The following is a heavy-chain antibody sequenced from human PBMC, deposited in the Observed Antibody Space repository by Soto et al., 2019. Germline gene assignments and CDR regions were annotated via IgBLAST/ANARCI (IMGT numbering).Heavy chain of an antibody. V-gene: IGHV4-31*03. CDR3: ARDIVVVPTVRNRGDYMDV. Sequence: QVQLQESGPGLVKPSQTLSLTCTVSGGSISSGGYYWSWIRQHPGKGLEWIGYIYYSGSTYYNPSLKSRVTISVDTSKNQFSLKLSSVTAADTAVYYCARDIVVVPTVRNRGDYMDVRGKGTTVTVSS. D-gene: IGHD2-2*01. CDR1: GGSISSGGYY. J-gene: IGHJ6*03. CDR2: IYYSGST.